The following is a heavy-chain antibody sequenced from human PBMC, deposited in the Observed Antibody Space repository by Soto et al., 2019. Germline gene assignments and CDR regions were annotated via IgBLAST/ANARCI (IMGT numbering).Heavy chain of an antibody. V-gene: IGHV3-30*13. CDR3: ARDYEHGSNCDVAY. Sequence: QVQLVQSGGGVVQPGRSLRLSCAASGFNFNTYFMHWVRQAPGKGLEWVAMIFPNGRDKEYADSVKGRFTISRDNSNHRMYLQMDSLRPEDRAVYYCARDYEHGSNCDVAYWGQGALVTVSS. D-gene: IGHD1-26*01. CDR2: IFPNGRDK. CDR1: GFNFNTYF. J-gene: IGHJ4*02.